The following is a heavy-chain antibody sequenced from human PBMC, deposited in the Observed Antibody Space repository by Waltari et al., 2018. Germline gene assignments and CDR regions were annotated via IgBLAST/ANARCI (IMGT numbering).Heavy chain of an antibody. V-gene: IGHV3-7*01. D-gene: IGHD6-13*01. J-gene: IGHJ4*02. CDR1: GISFSQYW. Sequence: EVLLVESGGDLVQPGGSLRLSCATSGISFSQYWMSWVRQSPGKGLEWVATIKHDGTDKYYVDSVNGRFTVSRDNAKSSLYLQMNSLRVEDTAIYYCARDQADGTIAYFEYWGQGTLVTVSS. CDR2: IKHDGTDK. CDR3: ARDQADGTIAYFEY.